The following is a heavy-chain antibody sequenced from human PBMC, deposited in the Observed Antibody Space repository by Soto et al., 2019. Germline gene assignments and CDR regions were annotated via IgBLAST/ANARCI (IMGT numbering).Heavy chain of an antibody. CDR1: GFTFSSYA. CDR2: ISGSGGST. J-gene: IGHJ1*01. CDR3: AHKRGDYDEYFQH. V-gene: IGHV3-23*01. D-gene: IGHD4-17*01. Sequence: GGSLRLSCAASGFTFSSYAMSWVRQAPGKGLEWVSAISGSGGSTYYADSVKGRFTISRDNSKNTLYLQMNSLRAEDTAVYYCAHKRGDYDEYFQHWGQGTLVTVSS.